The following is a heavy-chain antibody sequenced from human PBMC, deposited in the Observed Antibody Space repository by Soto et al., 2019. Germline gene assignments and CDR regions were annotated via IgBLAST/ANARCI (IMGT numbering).Heavy chain of an antibody. CDR3: ARHIVDTSTTASFNY. V-gene: IGHV5-51*01. CDR2: IYPGDSDA. J-gene: IGHJ4*02. D-gene: IGHD5-18*01. CDR1: GYSFLNYW. Sequence: GESLKISCKTSGYSFLNYWIGWVRQMPGKGLEWMGIIYPGDSDARYSPSFQGQVTISADKSISTVYLQWSSLKASDTAMYYCARHIVDTSTTASFNYWGQGTQVTVS.